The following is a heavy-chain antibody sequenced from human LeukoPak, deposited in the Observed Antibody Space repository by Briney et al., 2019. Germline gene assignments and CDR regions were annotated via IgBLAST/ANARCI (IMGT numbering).Heavy chain of an antibody. J-gene: IGHJ4*02. V-gene: IGHV1-69*13. CDR2: TIPIFGTA. CDR3: AWDDSSGYSNY. D-gene: IGHD3-22*01. CDR1: GYTFTSYG. Sequence: ASVKVSCKASGYTFTSYGISWVRQAPGQGLEWMGGTIPIFGTANYAQKFQGRVTITADESTSTAYMELSSLRSEDTAVYYCAWDDSSGYSNYWGQGTLVTVSS.